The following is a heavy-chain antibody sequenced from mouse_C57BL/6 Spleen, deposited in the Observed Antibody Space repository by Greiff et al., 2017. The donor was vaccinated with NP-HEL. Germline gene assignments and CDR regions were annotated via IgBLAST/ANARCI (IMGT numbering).Heavy chain of an antibody. Sequence: EVKLVESGGGLVKPGGSLKLSCAASGFTFSDYGMHWVRQAPEKGLEWVAYISSGSSTIYYVDTVKGRFTISRDNAKNTLFLQMTSLRAEDTAMYYCARPYYGSSPFAYWGQGTLVTVSA. V-gene: IGHV5-17*01. CDR2: ISSGSSTI. CDR3: ARPYYGSSPFAY. D-gene: IGHD1-1*01. J-gene: IGHJ3*01. CDR1: GFTFSDYG.